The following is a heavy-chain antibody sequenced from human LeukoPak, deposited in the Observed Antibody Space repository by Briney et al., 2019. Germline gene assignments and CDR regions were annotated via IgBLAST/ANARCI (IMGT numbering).Heavy chain of an antibody. D-gene: IGHD1-7*01. J-gene: IGHJ4*02. CDR1: GGSISSSSYY. CDR3: ARDDQANYGY. CDR2: IYYSGST. Sequence: PSETLSLTCTVSGGSISSSSYYWGWIRQPPGKGLEWIGSIYYSGSTYYNPSLKSRVTISVDTSKNQFSLKLSSVTAADTAVYYCARDDQANYGYWGQGTLVTVSS. V-gene: IGHV4-39*02.